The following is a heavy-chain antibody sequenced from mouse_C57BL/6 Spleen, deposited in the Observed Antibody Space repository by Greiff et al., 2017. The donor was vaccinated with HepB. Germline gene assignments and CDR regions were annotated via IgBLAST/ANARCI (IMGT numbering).Heavy chain of an antibody. Sequence: VQLQQSGAELMKPGASVKLSCKATGYTFTGYWIEWVKQRPGHGLEWIGEILPGSGSTNYNEKFKGKATFTADTSSNTAYMQLSSLTTEDSAIYYCARQGRYYGSSYGYFDVWGTGTTVTVSS. CDR3: ARQGRYYGSSYGYFDV. D-gene: IGHD1-1*01. V-gene: IGHV1-9*01. CDR2: ILPGSGST. CDR1: GYTFTGYW. J-gene: IGHJ1*03.